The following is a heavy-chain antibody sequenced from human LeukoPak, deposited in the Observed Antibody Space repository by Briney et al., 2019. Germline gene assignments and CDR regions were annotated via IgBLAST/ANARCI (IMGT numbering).Heavy chain of an antibody. CDR3: ARGGGVFDI. Sequence: ASVKLSCKASGYTFTSYAINWVRQATGQGLEWMGCMNPNSGNTNYAQTVQGRFTITRNNSISTAYMELSSLRSEDTAVYYCARGGGVFDIWGQGTMVTVSS. CDR2: MNPNSGNT. J-gene: IGHJ3*02. D-gene: IGHD3-10*01. V-gene: IGHV1-8*03. CDR1: GYTFTSYA.